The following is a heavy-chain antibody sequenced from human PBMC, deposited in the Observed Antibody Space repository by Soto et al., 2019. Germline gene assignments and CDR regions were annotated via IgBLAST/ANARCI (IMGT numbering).Heavy chain of an antibody. V-gene: IGHV3-30*03. CDR1: GFTFSSYD. D-gene: IGHD6-19*01. Sequence: HVQLVESGGAVVQPGRSLRLSCAASGFTFSSYDMHWVRQAPGKGLEWVAVISYDGSNKYYADSVKGRFTISRDNSKNTLYLRMNSLRTEDTAVYYCATKIVAGTSDYWGQGTLVNVSS. CDR2: ISYDGSNK. CDR3: ATKIVAGTSDY. J-gene: IGHJ4*02.